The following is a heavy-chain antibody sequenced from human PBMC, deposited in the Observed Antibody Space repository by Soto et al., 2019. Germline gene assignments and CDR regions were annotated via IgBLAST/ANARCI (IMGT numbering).Heavy chain of an antibody. CDR1: GGSISQYY. D-gene: IGHD3-10*01. CDR2: IYSGGSN. Sequence: QVQLQESGPGLVKPSATLSLSCGVSGGSISQYYWSWIRQPPGKGLEWIGRIYSGGSNNYNPSLESRVTMSVDTSKTQFSLKLSSVTAADTAVYYCARGPGGFGDFSLDYWGQGTLVTVSS. V-gene: IGHV4-4*07. CDR3: ARGPGGFGDFSLDY. J-gene: IGHJ4*02.